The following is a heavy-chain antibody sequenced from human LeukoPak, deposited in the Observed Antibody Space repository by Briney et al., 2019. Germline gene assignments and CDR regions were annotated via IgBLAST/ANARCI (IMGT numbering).Heavy chain of an antibody. V-gene: IGHV1-8*01. D-gene: IGHD6-19*01. CDR3: ARDRAVAGTVTEYFQH. CDR2: MNPNSGNT. J-gene: IGHJ1*01. CDR1: GYTFTSYD. Sequence: ASVKVSCKASGYTFTSYDINWVRQATGQGLEWMGWMNPNSGNTGYAQKFQGRVTMTRNTSISTAYMELSSLRSEDTAVYYCARDRAVAGTVTEYFQHWGQGTLVTVSS.